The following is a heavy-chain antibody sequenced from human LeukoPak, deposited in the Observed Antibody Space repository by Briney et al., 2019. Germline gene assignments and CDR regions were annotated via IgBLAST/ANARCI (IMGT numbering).Heavy chain of an antibody. V-gene: IGHV3-48*03. CDR3: ARDSVGDLLDY. CDR2: IDSSGITI. CDR1: GFPFSSYE. D-gene: IGHD4-17*01. J-gene: IGHJ4*02. Sequence: PGGSLRLSCAGSGFPFSSYEMNWLRQAPGKGLEWVSHIDSSGITIYYGDSVKGRFTISRGNAKNSIYLQMDSLRVEDTAIYYCARDSVGDLLDYWSQGTPVTVSS.